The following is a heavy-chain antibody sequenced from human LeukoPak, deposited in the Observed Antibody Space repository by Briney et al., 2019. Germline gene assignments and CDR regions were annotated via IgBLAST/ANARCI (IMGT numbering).Heavy chain of an antibody. CDR2: INHSGST. V-gene: IGHV4-34*01. CDR3: ARAPTNYYFDY. Sequence: SETLPLTCAVYGGSFSGYYWSWIRQPPGKGLEWIGEINHSGSTNYNPSLKSRVTISVDTSKNQFSLKLSSVTAADTAVYYCARAPTNYYFDYWGQGTLVTVSS. J-gene: IGHJ4*02. CDR1: GGSFSGYY.